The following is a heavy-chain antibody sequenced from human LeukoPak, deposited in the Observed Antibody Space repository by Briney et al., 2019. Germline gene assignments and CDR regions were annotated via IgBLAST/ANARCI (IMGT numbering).Heavy chain of an antibody. CDR2: ISGSGGST. CDR1: EFTFSSYA. V-gene: IGHV3-23*01. Sequence: PGGSLRLSCAASEFTFSSYAMSWVRQAPGKGLEWVSAISGSGGSTYYADSVKGRFIISGDTSKNTLYLQMNSLRAEDTAVYYCAKDEGDWYFDLWGRGTLVTVSS. CDR3: AKDEGDWYFDL. J-gene: IGHJ2*01.